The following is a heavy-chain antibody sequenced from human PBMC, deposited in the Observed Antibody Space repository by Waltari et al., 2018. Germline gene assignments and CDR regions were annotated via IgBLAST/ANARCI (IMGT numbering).Heavy chain of an antibody. V-gene: IGHV4-39*02. CDR2: LYYTGST. Sequence: QLQLQESGPGLVKPSETLSLTCTVSSGSLRSANYYWGWIRQPPGKGLEWIGTLYYTGSTFYNPSLNSRVTISVDTLKNQFSPKLSSVTAADTAVYYCAREADYYDSSAYVGWGQGTLVTVSS. CDR3: AREADYYDSSAYVG. D-gene: IGHD3-22*01. J-gene: IGHJ4*02. CDR1: SGSLRSANYY.